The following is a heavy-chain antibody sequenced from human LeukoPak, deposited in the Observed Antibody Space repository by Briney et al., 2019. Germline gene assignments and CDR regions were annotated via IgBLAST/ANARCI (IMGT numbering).Heavy chain of an antibody. J-gene: IGHJ3*02. Sequence: SVKVSCKASGGTFSSYAISWVRQAPGQGLEWMGVIMPIFGTASYAQKVQGRVTITADESTSTAYMELRSLRSEDTAVYYCARSEAEDDAFDIWGQGTMVTVSS. V-gene: IGHV1-69*01. CDR1: GGTFSSYA. CDR3: ARSEAEDDAFDI. CDR2: IMPIFGTA.